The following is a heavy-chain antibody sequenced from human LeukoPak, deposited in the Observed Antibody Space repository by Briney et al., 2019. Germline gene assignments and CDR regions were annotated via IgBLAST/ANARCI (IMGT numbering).Heavy chain of an antibody. CDR3: ASSRSQGHDYGDYRLGY. Sequence: SETLSLTCTVSGGSVSSGSYYWSWIRQPPGKGLEWIGYIYYSGSTNYNPSLKSRVTISVDTSKNQFSLKLSSVTAADTAAYYCASSRSQGHDYGDYRLGYWGQGTLVTVPS. CDR2: IYYSGST. D-gene: IGHD4-17*01. CDR1: GGSVSSGSYY. J-gene: IGHJ4*02. V-gene: IGHV4-61*01.